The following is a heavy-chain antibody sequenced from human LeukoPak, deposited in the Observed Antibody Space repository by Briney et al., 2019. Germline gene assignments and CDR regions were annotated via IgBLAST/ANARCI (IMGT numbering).Heavy chain of an antibody. D-gene: IGHD6-6*01. CDR1: GFIFSSYG. V-gene: IGHV3-23*01. CDR2: ISASGGTT. Sequence: GGTLRLSCGASGFIFSSYGMSWVRQAPGKGLEWVSSISASGGTTYYADSVKGRFTISRDNSKNTLYLQMNSLRAEDTAVHYCARSSLVVPYDYWGQGTLVTVSS. CDR3: ARSSLVVPYDY. J-gene: IGHJ4*02.